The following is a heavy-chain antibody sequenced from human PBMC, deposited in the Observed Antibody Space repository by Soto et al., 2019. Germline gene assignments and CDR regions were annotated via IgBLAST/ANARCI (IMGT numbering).Heavy chain of an antibody. CDR1: GFTFSSYS. CDR3: ASSDSSAYYRTFGY. CDR2: ISNSSSII. J-gene: IGHJ4*02. V-gene: IGHV3-48*01. D-gene: IGHD3-22*01. Sequence: GGSLRLSFAASGFTFSSYSMDWVRQAPGKGLEWVSYISNSSSIIYYADSVKGRFTISRDNAKNSLYLQMNSLRAEDTAVYYCASSDSSAYYRTFGYWGQGTLVTVSS.